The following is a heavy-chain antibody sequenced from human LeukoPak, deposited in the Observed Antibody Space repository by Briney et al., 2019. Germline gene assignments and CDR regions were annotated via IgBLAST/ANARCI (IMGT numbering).Heavy chain of an antibody. V-gene: IGHV4-59*01. CDR2: IYDGGSN. J-gene: IGHJ3*01. CDR3: ARGRGYGGNYLRAFDF. Sequence: SETLSLTCTVSGGLISYYYWSWIRQPPGKGLKWIAYIYDGGSNNYNPSLKSRVTVSVDTSKNQFSLKLRSVTAADTAVYYCARGRGYGGNYLRAFDFWGQGTMVTVSS. D-gene: IGHD1-26*01. CDR1: GGLISYYY.